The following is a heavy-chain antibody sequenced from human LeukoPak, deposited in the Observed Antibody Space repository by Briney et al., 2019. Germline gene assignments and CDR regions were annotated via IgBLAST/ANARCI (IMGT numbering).Heavy chain of an antibody. CDR2: ISGGGGST. J-gene: IGHJ4*02. CDR1: GFTFSNYA. CDR3: ARGPSVAAHLDY. Sequence: GGSLRLSCAASGFTFSNYAMTWVRQAPGKGLEWVSTISGGGGSTYYADSVKGRFTISRDNSKNTLSLEMNSLRAEDTAVYYCARGPSVAAHLDYWGQGTLVTVSS. D-gene: IGHD5-12*01. V-gene: IGHV3-23*01.